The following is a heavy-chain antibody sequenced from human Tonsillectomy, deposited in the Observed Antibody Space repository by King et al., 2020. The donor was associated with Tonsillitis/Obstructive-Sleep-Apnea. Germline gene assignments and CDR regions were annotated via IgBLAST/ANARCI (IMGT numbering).Heavy chain of an antibody. CDR1: GGSISRGGYY. J-gene: IGHJ4*02. V-gene: IGHV4-31*01. Sequence: VQLQESGPGLVKPSQTLSLICIVSGGSISRGGYYLSWIRQPPGKGLGWVWDIYYNGSTYYNPSLKSLVTLSVDTSKNQFSLKLSSVTAADTAVYYCARTDYYGYYFDYWGQGTLVTVSS. CDR2: IYYNGST. D-gene: IGHD3-10*01. CDR3: ARTDYYGYYFDY.